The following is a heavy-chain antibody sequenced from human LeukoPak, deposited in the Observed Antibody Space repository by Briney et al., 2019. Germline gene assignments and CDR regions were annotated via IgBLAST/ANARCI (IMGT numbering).Heavy chain of an antibody. CDR2: IYPGDSDT. CDR1: GYSFTNYW. D-gene: IGHD6-13*01. CDR3: ARFPYSSSLHFGY. J-gene: IGHJ4*02. V-gene: IGHV5-51*01. Sequence: GESLKISCRGSGYSFTNYWIGWVRQMPGKGLEWMGIIYPGDSDTRYSPSFQGQVTISADKSISTAYLQWSSLKASDTAMYYCARFPYSSSLHFGYWGQGTLVTVS.